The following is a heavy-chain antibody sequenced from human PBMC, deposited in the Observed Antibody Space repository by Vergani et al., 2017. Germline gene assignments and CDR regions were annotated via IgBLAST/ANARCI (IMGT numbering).Heavy chain of an antibody. CDR1: GFKFSDHY. CDR3: AKNPGISTTRHYYAMDV. D-gene: IGHD1-1*01. CDR2: ISPGASTV. V-gene: IGHV3-11*04. Sequence: LEESGGGSVKPGGSLRLSCAASGFKFSDHYMSWIRQAPGKGLEWVSHISPGASTVSYTDSVTGRFTVSRDNDNNSLTLDMTTLRVEDTAVSYCAKNPGISTTRHYYAMDVWCQGTTVTVSS. J-gene: IGHJ6*02.